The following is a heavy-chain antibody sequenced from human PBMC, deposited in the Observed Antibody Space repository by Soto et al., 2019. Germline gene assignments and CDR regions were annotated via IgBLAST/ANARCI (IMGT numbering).Heavy chain of an antibody. V-gene: IGHV3-23*01. J-gene: IGHJ4*02. CDR3: VKSRCRLLWLGEIYYFAS. D-gene: IGHD3-10*01. CDR2: ITFSGGGT. CDR1: GFTFTSFA. Sequence: EVQLLESGGGLVQPGGSLRLSCEASGFTFTSFAMSWVRQAPGKGLEWVSSITFSGGGTYFADSVRGRFTVSRDNSKTTVYLQMNSLRAEDTAVYYCVKSRCRLLWLGEIYYFASCGQGTLVTVSS.